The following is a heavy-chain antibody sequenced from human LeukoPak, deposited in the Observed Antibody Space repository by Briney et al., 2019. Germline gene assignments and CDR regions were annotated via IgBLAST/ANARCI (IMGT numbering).Heavy chain of an antibody. CDR3: ARVASAVYSDY. D-gene: IGHD6-6*01. J-gene: IGHJ4*02. CDR2: INPNSGGT. CDR1: GYTFTGYY. V-gene: IGHV1-2*02. Sequence: ASVKVSCKASGYTFTGYYMHWVRQAPGQGLEWMGWINPNSGGTNYAQKFQGRVTMTRDTSISAAYMELNRLRSDDTAVYYCARVASAVYSDYWGQGTLVTVSS.